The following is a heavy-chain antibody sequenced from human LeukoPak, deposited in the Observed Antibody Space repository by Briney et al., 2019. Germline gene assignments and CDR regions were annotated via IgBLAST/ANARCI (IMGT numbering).Heavy chain of an antibody. V-gene: IGHV1-69*13. D-gene: IGHD3-10*01. Sequence: ASVKVSCKASGGTFSSYAISWVRQAPGQGLEWMGGIIPIFGTANYAQKFQGRVTITADESTSTAYMELSRLRSDDTAVYYCAKVAKYYYGPETYFFFEHWGQGTLVTVSS. CDR1: GGTFSSYA. J-gene: IGHJ4*02. CDR2: IIPIFGTA. CDR3: AKVAKYYYGPETYFFFEH.